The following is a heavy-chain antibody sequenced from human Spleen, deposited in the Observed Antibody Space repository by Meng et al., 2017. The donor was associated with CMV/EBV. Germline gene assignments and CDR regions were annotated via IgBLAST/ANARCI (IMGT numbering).Heavy chain of an antibody. CDR2: INHSGST. CDR3: ARGPQFGWY. CDR1: GGSFSVYY. J-gene: IGHJ4*02. Sequence: VPRTQWGAGLLNPAEVPSPTCAVCGGSFSVYYWSWIRQPPGKGLEWIGEINHSGSTNYNPSLKSRVTISVDTSKIQFSLKLSSVTAADTALYYCARGPQFGWYWGQGTLVTVSS. D-gene: IGHD3-10*01. V-gene: IGHV4-34*01.